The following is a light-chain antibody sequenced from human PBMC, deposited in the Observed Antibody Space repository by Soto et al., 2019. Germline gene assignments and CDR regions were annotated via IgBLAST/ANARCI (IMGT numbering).Light chain of an antibody. CDR2: AAS. CDR3: QNYNSAPLT. J-gene: IGKJ4*01. CDR1: LPISNY. V-gene: IGKV1-27*01. Sequence: DIQMTQSPSSLSASVGDIVTITCRSSLPISNYLAWYHQKPGKIPNLLIYAASTLQAGVPSRFSGSGSGTDFTLTISSLQPEDVEAYYCQNYNSAPLTFGGGTKVDIK.